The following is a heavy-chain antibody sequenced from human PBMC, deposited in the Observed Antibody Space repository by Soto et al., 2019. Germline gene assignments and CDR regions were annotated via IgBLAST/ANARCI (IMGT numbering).Heavy chain of an antibody. CDR1: GYTFTSYG. D-gene: IGHD3-3*01. CDR3: ARDRDSDYDFWSGQPNSNFNWFEP. Sequence: ASVKVSCKASGYTFTSYGISWVRQAPGQGLEWMGWISAYNGNTNYAQKLQGRVTMTTDTSTSTAYMELRSLRSDDTAVYYCARDRDSDYDFWSGQPNSNFNWFEPWGQGTLVTVSS. J-gene: IGHJ5*02. V-gene: IGHV1-18*01. CDR2: ISAYNGNT.